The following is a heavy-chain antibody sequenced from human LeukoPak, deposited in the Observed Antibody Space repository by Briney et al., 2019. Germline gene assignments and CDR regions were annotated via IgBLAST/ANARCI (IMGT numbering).Heavy chain of an antibody. D-gene: IGHD3-9*01. V-gene: IGHV4-30-4*01. J-gene: IGHJ4*02. CDR2: IYYSGST. Sequence: SETLSLTCTVSGVSISSGDYYWSWIRQPPGKGLEWIGYIYYSGSTYYNPSLKSRVSISLDTSKNQFSLKLSSVTAADTAVYYYARDRYFIGFDYWGQGTLATVSS. CDR1: GVSISSGDYY. CDR3: ARDRYFIGFDY.